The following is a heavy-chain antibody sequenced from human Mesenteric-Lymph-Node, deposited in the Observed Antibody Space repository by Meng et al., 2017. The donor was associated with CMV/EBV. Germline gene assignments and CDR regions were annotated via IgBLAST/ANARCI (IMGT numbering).Heavy chain of an antibody. J-gene: IGHJ3*02. D-gene: IGHD3/OR15-3a*01. Sequence: GGSLRLSCAASGFTFTASAMHWVRQAPGKGLEWVGRIRSKANSYATAHSASVDGRFTFSRDDSKSTAYLQVKSLQTEDTAVYYCTASRGDRDFWTGYYDAFGIWGQGTMVTVSS. CDR2: IRSKANSYAT. CDR1: GFTFTASA. V-gene: IGHV3-73*01. CDR3: TASRGDRDFWTGYYDAFGI.